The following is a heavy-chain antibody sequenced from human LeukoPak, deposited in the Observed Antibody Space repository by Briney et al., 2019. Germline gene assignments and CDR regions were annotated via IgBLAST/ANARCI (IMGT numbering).Heavy chain of an antibody. D-gene: IGHD3-22*01. V-gene: IGHV1-69*05. CDR3: ARDEPNYYDSSGYPDQYDY. CDR1: GGTFSSYA. CDR2: IIPIFGTA. J-gene: IGHJ4*02. Sequence: ASVKVSCKASGGTFSSYAISWVRQAPGQGLEWMGGIIPIFGTANYAQKFQGRVTITTDESTSTAYMELSSLRSEDTAVYYCARDEPNYYDSSGYPDQYDYWGQGTLVTVSS.